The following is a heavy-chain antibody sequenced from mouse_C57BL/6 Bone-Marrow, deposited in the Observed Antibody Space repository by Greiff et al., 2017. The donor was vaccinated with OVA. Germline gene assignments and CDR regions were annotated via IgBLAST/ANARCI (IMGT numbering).Heavy chain of an antibody. CDR2: ILPGSGST. D-gene: IGHD1-1*01. CDR3: ARTPYYYGSSSYWYFDV. CDR1: GYTFTGYW. J-gene: IGHJ1*03. V-gene: IGHV1-9*01. Sequence: VKLQQSGAELMKPGASVKLSCKATGYTFTGYWIEWVKQRPGHGLEWIGEILPGSGSTNYNEKFKGKATFTADTSSNTAYMKLSSLTTEDSAIYYCARTPYYYGSSSYWYFDVWGTGTTVTVSS.